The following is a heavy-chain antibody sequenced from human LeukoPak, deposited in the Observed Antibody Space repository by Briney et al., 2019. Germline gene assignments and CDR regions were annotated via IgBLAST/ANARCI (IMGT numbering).Heavy chain of an antibody. V-gene: IGHV3-30*04. D-gene: IGHD3-22*01. Sequence: PGGSLRLSCAASGFNFSSYAMHWVRQAPGKGLEWVTVISYDGTYKLYADSVKGRITISRDNSKNTLYVQMNGLRPEDTALYFCARGNNGGYLALHWYLDLWGRGTQVTVSS. CDR3: ARGNNGGYLALHWYLDL. CDR2: ISYDGTYK. J-gene: IGHJ2*01. CDR1: GFNFSSYA.